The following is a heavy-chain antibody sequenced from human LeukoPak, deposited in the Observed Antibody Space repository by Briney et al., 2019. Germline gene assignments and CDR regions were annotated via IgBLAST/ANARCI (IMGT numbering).Heavy chain of an antibody. CDR3: ARDLSVAGTFDY. CDR2: ITSSSSTI. V-gene: IGHV3-48*02. Sequence: PGGSLRLSCAASGFTFSGYSMNWVRQAPGKGLEWVSYITSSSSTIHYADSVKGRFTISRDNAKNSLYLQMNSLRDEDTAVYYCARDLSVAGTFDYWGQGTLVTVSS. J-gene: IGHJ4*02. D-gene: IGHD6-19*01. CDR1: GFTFSGYS.